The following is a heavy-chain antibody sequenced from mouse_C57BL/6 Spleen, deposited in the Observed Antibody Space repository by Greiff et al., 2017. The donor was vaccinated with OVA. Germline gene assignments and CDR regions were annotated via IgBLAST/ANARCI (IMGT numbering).Heavy chain of an antibody. J-gene: IGHJ1*03. D-gene: IGHD2-5*01. CDR1: GYTFTDYE. CDR3: TRGGYSNYWGWYFDV. CDR2: IDPETGGT. V-gene: IGHV1-15*01. Sequence: QVQLQQSGAELVRPGASVTLSCKASGYTFTDYEMHWVKQTPVHGLEWIGAIDPETGGTAYNQKFKGKAILTADKSSSTAYMELRSLTSEDSAVYYCTRGGYSNYWGWYFDVWGTGTTVTVSS.